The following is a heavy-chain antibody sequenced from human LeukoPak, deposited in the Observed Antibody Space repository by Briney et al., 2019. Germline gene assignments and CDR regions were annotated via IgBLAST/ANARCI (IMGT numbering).Heavy chain of an antibody. D-gene: IGHD2-21*02. CDR2: INPSGGST. J-gene: IGHJ6*02. V-gene: IGHV1-46*03. CDR3: AVAYCGGDCYYYYAMDV. Sequence: GASVKVSCKASGYTFTSYYMHWVRQAPGQGLEWMGIINPSGGSTSYAQKFQGRVTMTRDTSTSTVYMELSSLRSEDTAVYYCAVAYCGGDCYYYYAMDVWGQGTTVIVSS. CDR1: GYTFTSYY.